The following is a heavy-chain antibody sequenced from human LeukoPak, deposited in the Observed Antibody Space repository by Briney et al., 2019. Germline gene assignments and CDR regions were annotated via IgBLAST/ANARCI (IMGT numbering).Heavy chain of an antibody. CDR2: IIPIFGTA. D-gene: IGHD3-9*01. J-gene: IGHJ4*02. Sequence: SVKVSCKASGGTFSSYAISWVRQAPGQGLEWMGGIIPIFGTANYAQKFQGRVTITADESTSTAYMELSSLRSEDTAVYYCARDPYDTPFKDNGTTGADYWGQGTLVTVSS. CDR1: GGTFSSYA. CDR3: ARDPYDTPFKDNGTTGADY. V-gene: IGHV1-69*01.